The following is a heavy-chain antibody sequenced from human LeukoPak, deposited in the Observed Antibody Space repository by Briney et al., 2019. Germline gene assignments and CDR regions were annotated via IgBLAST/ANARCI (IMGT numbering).Heavy chain of an antibody. CDR3: AIVFCSSNACFDS. CDR1: GFTFSSYD. D-gene: IGHD2-2*01. J-gene: IGHJ4*02. Sequence: GGSLRLSCAASGFTFSSYDMNWVRQAPGKGPEWVSIISGSGGSTYYADSVKGRFTISRDNSKNTLFLQMNSLRAEDTALYYCAIVFCSSNACFDSWGQGTLVTVSS. CDR2: ISGSGGST. V-gene: IGHV3-23*01.